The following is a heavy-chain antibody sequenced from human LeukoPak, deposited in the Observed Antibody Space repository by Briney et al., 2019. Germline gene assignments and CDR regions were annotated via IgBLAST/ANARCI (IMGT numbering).Heavy chain of an antibody. V-gene: IGHV4-34*01. J-gene: IGHJ4*02. D-gene: IGHD2-8*02. CDR1: GGSFSGYY. CDR2: INHSGGT. Sequence: SETLSLTCAVYGGSFSGYYWSWIRQPPGKGLEWIGEINHSGGTNYNPSLKSRVTISVDTSKNQFSLKLSFVTAADTAVYYCARVSWWYYFDYWGQGTLVTVSS. CDR3: ARVSWWYYFDY.